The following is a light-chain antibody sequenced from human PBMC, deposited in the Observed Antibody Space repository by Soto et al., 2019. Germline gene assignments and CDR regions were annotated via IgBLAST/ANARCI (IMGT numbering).Light chain of an antibody. Sequence: EIVLTQSPGTLSLSPGERATLFCRASQTVSSSYLAWYQQKPGQAPRLLIYGASIRATGIPDRFTGSGSGTDFTLTISRVEPEDFAVYYCQQYGSSPPWTFGQGTKVEVK. V-gene: IGKV3-20*01. CDR2: GAS. CDR1: QTVSSSY. CDR3: QQYGSSPPWT. J-gene: IGKJ1*01.